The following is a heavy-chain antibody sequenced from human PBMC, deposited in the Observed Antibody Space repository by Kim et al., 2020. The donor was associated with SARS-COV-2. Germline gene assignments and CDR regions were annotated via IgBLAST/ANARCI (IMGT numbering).Heavy chain of an antibody. V-gene: IGHV4-59*01. Sequence: SETLSLTCTVSGGSISSYYWSWIRQPPGKGLEWIGYIYYSGSTNYNPSLKSRVTISADTSKNQFSLKLSSVTAADTAVYYCARGYYDSSGYSLPLAYYYYYMDVWGKGTTVTVSS. J-gene: IGHJ6*03. CDR2: IYYSGST. CDR1: GGSISSYY. D-gene: IGHD3-22*01. CDR3: ARGYYDSSGYSLPLAYYYYYMDV.